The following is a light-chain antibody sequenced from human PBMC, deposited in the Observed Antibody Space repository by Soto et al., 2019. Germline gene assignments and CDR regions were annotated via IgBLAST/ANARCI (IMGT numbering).Light chain of an antibody. J-gene: IGLJ1*01. V-gene: IGLV1-44*01. CDR2: SNY. CDR1: SSNVGSLS. CDR3: AAWDGSLNGLYV. Sequence: QSVLTQAPSASGTPGQRVTISCSGSSSNVGSLSVDWYQHLPGTAPKLLIHSNYQRPSGVPDRFSGSNSGTSASLAINGLQSEDEADYYCAAWDGSLNGLYVFGTGTKVTVL.